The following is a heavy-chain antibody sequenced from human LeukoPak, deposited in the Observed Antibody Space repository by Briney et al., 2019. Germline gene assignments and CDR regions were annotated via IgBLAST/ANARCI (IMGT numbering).Heavy chain of an antibody. V-gene: IGHV1-18*01. CDR1: GYTFTSYG. J-gene: IGHJ4*02. D-gene: IGHD3-22*01. CDR3: ARENYLGYYDSSGYYPFDY. Sequence: ASVKVSCKASGYTFTSYGISWVRQAPGQGLEWMGWISAYNGNTNYAQKLQGRVTMTTDTSTSTAYMELRSLRSDDTAVYYCARENYLGYYDSSGYYPFDYWGQGTLVTVSS. CDR2: ISAYNGNT.